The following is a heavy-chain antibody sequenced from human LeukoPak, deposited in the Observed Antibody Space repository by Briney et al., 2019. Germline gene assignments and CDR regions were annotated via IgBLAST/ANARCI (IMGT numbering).Heavy chain of an antibody. V-gene: IGHV2-5*02. D-gene: IGHD3-22*01. Sequence: SGPTLVNPPQTLTLTCTFSGFSLSSRGVGVGCIRQPPGKALEWLALIYWDDDKRYSPSLKSRLTITKDTSKNQVVLTMTNMDPVDTATYYCAHSSYYSWYFDYWGQGTLVTVSS. CDR1: GFSLSSRGVG. J-gene: IGHJ4*02. CDR3: AHSSYYSWYFDY. CDR2: IYWDDDK.